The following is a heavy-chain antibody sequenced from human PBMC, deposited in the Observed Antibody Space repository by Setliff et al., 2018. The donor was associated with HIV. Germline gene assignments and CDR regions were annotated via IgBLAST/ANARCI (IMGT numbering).Heavy chain of an antibody. D-gene: IGHD5-12*01. CDR2: IIPIFGTA. J-gene: IGHJ4*02. V-gene: IGHV1-69*13. CDR1: GGTFSSYG. Sequence: SVKVSCKASGGTFSSYGISWVQQAPGQGLEWMGGIIPIFGTADYAQKFQGRVTITADESSTTAYMDLSSLRSDDTAVYYCARVADIVARLDYWGQGTLVTVSS. CDR3: ARVADIVARLDY.